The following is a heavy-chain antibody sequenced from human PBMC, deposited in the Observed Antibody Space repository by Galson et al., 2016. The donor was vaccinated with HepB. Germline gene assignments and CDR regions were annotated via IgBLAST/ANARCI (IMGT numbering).Heavy chain of an antibody. D-gene: IGHD4-11*01. CDR2: VYYSGSA. CDR1: GGSISSATYY. J-gene: IGHJ4*02. CDR3: ARQGDYSDWEHDS. Sequence: SETLSLTCAVSGGSISSATYYWGWIRQSPGKGLEWIGSVYYSGSAYYNPSLKRRVTIFVDTSKNQFSLKLSSVTAVDTAVYYCARQGDYSDWEHDSWGQGTLVTVSS. V-gene: IGHV4-39*01.